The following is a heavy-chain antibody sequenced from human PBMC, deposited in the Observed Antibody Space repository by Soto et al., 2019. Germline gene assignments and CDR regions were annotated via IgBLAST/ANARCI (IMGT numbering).Heavy chain of an antibody. D-gene: IGHD3-9*01. J-gene: IGHJ4*02. Sequence: PGGTLRLSCAASGFIFNNYAMSWVRQAPGKGLEWVWFICAAGSSPNYADSEKGRFTISRENTKNMVYLQMNSLRAEDKAVYYFAKDGDFYDFVTGYSLPEHYFDYWRQVTPVTFS. V-gene: IGHV3-23*01. CDR3: AKDGDFYDFVTGYSLPEHYFDY. CDR2: ICAAGSSP. CDR1: GFIFNNYA.